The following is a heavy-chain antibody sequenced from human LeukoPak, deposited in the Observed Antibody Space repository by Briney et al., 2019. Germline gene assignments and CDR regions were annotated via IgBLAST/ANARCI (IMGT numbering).Heavy chain of an antibody. CDR1: GGTFSSYA. D-gene: IGHD1-26*01. Sequence: ASVKVSCKASGGTFSSYAISWVRQAPGQGLEWMGIINPSGGSTSYAQKLQGRVTMTRDTSTSTVYMELSSLRSEDTAVYYCASEGAYSGSYPPGYWGQGTLVTVSS. CDR3: ASEGAYSGSYPPGY. CDR2: INPSGGST. J-gene: IGHJ4*02. V-gene: IGHV1-46*01.